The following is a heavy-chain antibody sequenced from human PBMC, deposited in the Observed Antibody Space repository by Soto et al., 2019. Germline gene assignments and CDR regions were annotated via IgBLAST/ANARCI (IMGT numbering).Heavy chain of an antibody. CDR3: AREAPSRGGFDP. CDR1: GFTFSSSS. J-gene: IGHJ5*02. V-gene: IGHV3-48*01. CDR2: ISSSSRTI. Sequence: EVQLVESGGGLVQPGGSLRLSCAASGFTFSSSSMNWVRQAPGKGLEWVSDISSSSRTIYYADSVKGRFTISRDNAKNSLYLQMNSLRAEDTAVYDCAREAPSRGGFDPWGQGTLVTVSS.